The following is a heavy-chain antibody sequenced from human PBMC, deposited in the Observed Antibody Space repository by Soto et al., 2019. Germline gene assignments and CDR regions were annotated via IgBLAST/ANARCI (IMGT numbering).Heavy chain of an antibody. V-gene: IGHV3-30*18. CDR1: GFTFSDYG. CDR2: ISYDGSNQ. J-gene: IGHJ4*02. Sequence: GGSLRLSCVASGFTFSDYGMHWVRQAPGKGLEWVAVISYDGSNQYYAGSVKGRFTISRDNSKNTLYLQMNSLRAEDTAVYYCAKGFTYNYDSSGYYTFNYWGQGTLVTVSS. D-gene: IGHD3-22*01. CDR3: AKGFTYNYDSSGYYTFNY.